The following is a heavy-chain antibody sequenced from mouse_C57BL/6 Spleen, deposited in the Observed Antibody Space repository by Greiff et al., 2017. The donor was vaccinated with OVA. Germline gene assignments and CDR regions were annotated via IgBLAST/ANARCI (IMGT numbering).Heavy chain of an antibody. J-gene: IGHJ2*01. D-gene: IGHD1-1*01. CDR1: GYTFTSYW. CDR3: ARRGYGSSYDY. CDR2: IYPGSGST. Sequence: QVQLQQPGAELVRPGSSVKMSCKASGYTFTSYWITWVKQRPGQGLEWIGDIYPGSGSTNYNEKFKSKATLTVDTSSSTAYMQLSSLTSEDSAVYYCARRGYGSSYDYWGQGTTLTVSS. V-gene: IGHV1-55*01.